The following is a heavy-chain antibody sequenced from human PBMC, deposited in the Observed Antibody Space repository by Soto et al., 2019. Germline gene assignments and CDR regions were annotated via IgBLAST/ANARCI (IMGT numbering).Heavy chain of an antibody. CDR1: GYTFTSYD. D-gene: IGHD3-10*01. CDR3: ARDYYYGSGSQTPFDY. CDR2: MNPNSGNT. Sequence: GASVKVSCKASGYTFTSYDINWVRQATGQGLEWMGWMNPNSGNTGYAQKFQGRVTMTRNTSISTAYMELSSLRSEDTAVYYCARDYYYGSGSQTPFDYWGQGTLVTVSS. V-gene: IGHV1-8*01. J-gene: IGHJ4*02.